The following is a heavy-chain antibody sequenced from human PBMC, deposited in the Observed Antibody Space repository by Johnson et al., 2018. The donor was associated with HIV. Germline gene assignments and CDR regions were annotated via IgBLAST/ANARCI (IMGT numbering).Heavy chain of an antibody. Sequence: VQLVESGGGVVQPGRSLRLSCAASGFTFSSYAMHWVRQAPGKGLEYVSATSSNGGSTYYANSVKGRFSISRANSKNTLYLQMNSLRPDDTAVYYCARGRKDIAVVDGLDTDAFDTWGQGTVVTVSS. V-gene: IGHV3-64*01. D-gene: IGHD2-2*01. CDR1: GFTFSSYA. CDR2: TSSNGGST. J-gene: IGHJ3*02. CDR3: ARGRKDIAVVDGLDTDAFDT.